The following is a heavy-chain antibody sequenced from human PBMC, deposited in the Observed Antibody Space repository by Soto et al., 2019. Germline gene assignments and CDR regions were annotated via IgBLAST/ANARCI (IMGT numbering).Heavy chain of an antibody. V-gene: IGHV1-69*01. CDR1: GGTFSSYA. D-gene: IGHD3-22*01. J-gene: IGHJ4*02. Sequence: QVQMVHSGAEVKKPGSSVKVSCKASGGTFSSYAISWVRQAPGQGLEWMGGIIPIFGTANYAQKFQGRVTITADESTSTACMELSSLRSEDTAVYSCARGHGSYDSSGYYFNTLDYWGQGTLVTVSS. CDR2: IIPIFGTA. CDR3: ARGHGSYDSSGYYFNTLDY.